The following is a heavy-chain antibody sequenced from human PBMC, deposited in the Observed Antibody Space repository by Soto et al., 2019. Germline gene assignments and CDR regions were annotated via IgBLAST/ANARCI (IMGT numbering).Heavy chain of an antibody. CDR1: GYSFTSYW. V-gene: IGHV5-10-1*01. CDR2: IDPSDSYT. D-gene: IGHD3-10*02. Sequence: GESLKISCKGSGYSFTSYWISWVRQMPGKGLEWMGRIDPSDSYTNYSPSFQGHVTISADKSISTAYLQWSSPKASDTAMYYCERLFGDYYGMDVWGQGTTVTVSS. CDR3: ERLFGDYYGMDV. J-gene: IGHJ6*02.